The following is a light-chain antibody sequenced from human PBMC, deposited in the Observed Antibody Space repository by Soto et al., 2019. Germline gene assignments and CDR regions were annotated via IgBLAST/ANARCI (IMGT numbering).Light chain of an antibody. Sequence: SVLTQPASVSGSPGQSITISCTGTSSDVGRYNYVSWYQHHPGRAPKLIISEVTNRPSGISNRFSGSKSGNTASLTISGLQAEDEADYYCSSYAIASTPIYVFGTGTKVTVL. J-gene: IGLJ1*01. CDR3: SSYAIASTPIYV. CDR2: EVT. CDR1: SSDVGRYNY. V-gene: IGLV2-14*01.